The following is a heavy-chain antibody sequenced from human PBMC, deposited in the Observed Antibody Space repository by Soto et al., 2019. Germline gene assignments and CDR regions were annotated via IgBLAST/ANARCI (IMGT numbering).Heavy chain of an antibody. CDR2: ISYSGST. V-gene: IGHV4-59*01. CDR1: GGSISSYY. Sequence: SETLSLTCTVSGGSISSYYWSWIRQHPGKGLEWIGYISYSGSTNYNPSLKSRVTISVDTSKKQFSLKLSSVTAADTAVYYCAREGVSSTWYYYYAMDVWGQGTTVTVS. J-gene: IGHJ6*02. D-gene: IGHD6-13*01. CDR3: AREGVSSTWYYYYAMDV.